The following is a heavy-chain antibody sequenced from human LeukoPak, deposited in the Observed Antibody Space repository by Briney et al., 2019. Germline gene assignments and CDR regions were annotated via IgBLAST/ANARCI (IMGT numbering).Heavy chain of an antibody. CDR3: AAMWITDRFPDY. V-gene: IGHV1-69*13. J-gene: IGHJ4*02. D-gene: IGHD5-12*01. CDR1: GGTFSSYA. CDR2: IIPIFGTA. Sequence: SVKVSCKASGGTFSSYAISWVRQAPGQGLEWMGGIIPIFGTANYAQKFQGRVTITADESTSTAYMELSSLRSEDTAVYYCAAMWITDRFPDYWGQGTLVTVSS.